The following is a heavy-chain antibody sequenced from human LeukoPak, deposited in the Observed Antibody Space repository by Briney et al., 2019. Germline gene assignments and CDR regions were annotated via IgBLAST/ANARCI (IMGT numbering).Heavy chain of an antibody. Sequence: SETLSLTCTVSGGSISSSSYYWGWIRQPPGKGLEWIGSIYYSGSTYYNPSLKSRVTISVDTSKNQFSLKLSSVTAADTAVYYCARQTPGIAVAGTFDYWGQGTLVTVSS. V-gene: IGHV4-39*01. J-gene: IGHJ4*02. CDR2: IYYSGST. D-gene: IGHD6-19*01. CDR1: GGSISSSSYY. CDR3: ARQTPGIAVAGTFDY.